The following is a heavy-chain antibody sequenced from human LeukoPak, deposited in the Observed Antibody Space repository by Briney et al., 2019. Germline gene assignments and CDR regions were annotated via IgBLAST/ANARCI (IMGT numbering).Heavy chain of an antibody. J-gene: IGHJ4*02. CDR2: ISYDGSNK. CDR1: GFTFSSYA. CDR3: ARDLTPVLPSLPDHY. Sequence: GGSLRLSCAASGFTFSSYAMHWVRQAPGKGLEWVAVISYDGSNKYYADSVKGRFTIPRDNSKNTLYLQMNSLRAEDTAVYYCARDLTPVLPSLPDHYWGQGTLVTVSS. V-gene: IGHV3-30*04. D-gene: IGHD2-2*01.